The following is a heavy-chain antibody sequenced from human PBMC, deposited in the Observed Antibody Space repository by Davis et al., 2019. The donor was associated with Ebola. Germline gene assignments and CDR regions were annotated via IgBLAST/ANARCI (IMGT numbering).Heavy chain of an antibody. J-gene: IGHJ4*02. CDR1: GYSISSGYF. CDR2: IYYSGST. D-gene: IGHD4-11*01. Sequence: MPGGSLRLSCTVSGYSISSGYFWGWIRQPPGKGLEWIGYIYYSGSTNYNPSLKSRVTISVDTSKNQFSLKLSSVTAADTAVYYCARDSDDYSFDYWGQGTLVTVSS. V-gene: IGHV4-61*01. CDR3: ARDSDDYSFDY.